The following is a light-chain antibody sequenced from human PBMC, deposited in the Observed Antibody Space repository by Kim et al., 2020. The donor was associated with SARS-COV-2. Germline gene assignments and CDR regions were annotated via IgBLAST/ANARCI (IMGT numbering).Light chain of an antibody. CDR1: QSVSSSY. Sequence: LSPGERATLSCRASQSVSSSYLAWYQQKPGQAPRLLIYGASSRATGIPDRFSGSGSGTDFTLTISRLEPEDFAVYYCQQYGSSPTLGGGTKVDIK. J-gene: IGKJ4*01. CDR3: QQYGSSPT. CDR2: GAS. V-gene: IGKV3-20*01.